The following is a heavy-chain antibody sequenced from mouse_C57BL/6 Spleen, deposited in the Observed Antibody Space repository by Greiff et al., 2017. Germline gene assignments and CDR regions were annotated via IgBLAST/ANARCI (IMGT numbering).Heavy chain of an antibody. CDR1: GYTFTSYW. V-gene: IGHV1-53*01. CDR2: INPSNGGT. J-gene: IGHJ2*01. CDR3: ARSYYYGRTYFDY. D-gene: IGHD1-1*01. Sequence: HVQLQQPGTELVKPGASVKLSCKASGYTFTSYWMHWVKQRPGQGLEWIGNINPSNGGTNYNEKFKSKDTLTVDKSSSTAYMQLSSLTSEDSAVYYCARSYYYGRTYFDYWGQGTTLTVSS.